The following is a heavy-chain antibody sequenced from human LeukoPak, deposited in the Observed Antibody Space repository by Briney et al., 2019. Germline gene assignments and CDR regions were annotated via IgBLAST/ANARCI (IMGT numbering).Heavy chain of an antibody. Sequence: ASVKVSCKASGYTFTSYGISWVRQAPGQGLEWMGWISAYNGNTNYAQKLQGRVTMTTDTSTSTAYVELRSLRSDDTAVYYCARVHSGRPLGFAAFDIWGQGTMVTVSS. CDR3: ARVHSGRPLGFAAFDI. J-gene: IGHJ3*02. CDR2: ISAYNGNT. D-gene: IGHD1-26*01. CDR1: GYTFTSYG. V-gene: IGHV1-18*01.